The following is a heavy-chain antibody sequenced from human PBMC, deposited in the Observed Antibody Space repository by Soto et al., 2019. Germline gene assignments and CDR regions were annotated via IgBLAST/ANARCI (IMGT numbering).Heavy chain of an antibody. CDR2: INSDGTTT. CDR1: GFTFSSYW. CDR3: VGAGEGFDY. Sequence: EEKLMESGGGLVQPGGSLRLSCAASGFTFSSYWMHWVRQAPGKGLVWVARINSDGTTTSYTGSVKGRFTISRDNANTTLYLAMNGLGAEGTAVYYCVGAGEGFDYWGQGSLVTVSS. V-gene: IGHV3-74*01. D-gene: IGHD7-27*01. J-gene: IGHJ4*02.